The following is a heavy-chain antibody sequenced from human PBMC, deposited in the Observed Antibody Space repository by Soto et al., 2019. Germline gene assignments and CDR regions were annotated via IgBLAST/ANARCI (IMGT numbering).Heavy chain of an antibody. J-gene: IGHJ3*02. CDR2: ISGSGGST. D-gene: IGHD3-22*01. CDR1: GFTFSSYA. CDR3: AKDCSRATIIGDAFDI. V-gene: IGHV3-23*01. Sequence: EVQLLESGGGLVQPGGSLRLSCAASGFTFSSYAMSWVRQAPGKGLEWVSAISGSGGSTYYADSVKGRFTISRDNSKNTLYLQMNSLRAEDTAVYYCAKDCSRATIIGDAFDIWGQGTMVTVSS.